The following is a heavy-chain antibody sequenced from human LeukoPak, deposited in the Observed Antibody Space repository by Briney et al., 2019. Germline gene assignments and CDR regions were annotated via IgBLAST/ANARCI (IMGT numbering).Heavy chain of an antibody. Sequence: GGSLRLSCAASGFAFSSYWMSWVRQAPGKGLEGVANIKQDESEKYYVDSVEGRFTISRDNAKNSLYLQINSLRAEDTAVYYCARDAAAGTGTFDYWGQGTLVTVSS. CDR3: ARDAAAGTGTFDY. CDR2: IKQDESEK. D-gene: IGHD6-13*01. J-gene: IGHJ4*02. V-gene: IGHV3-7*01. CDR1: GFAFSSYW.